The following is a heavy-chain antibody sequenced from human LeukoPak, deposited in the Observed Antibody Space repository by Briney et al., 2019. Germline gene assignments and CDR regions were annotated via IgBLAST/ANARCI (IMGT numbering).Heavy chain of an antibody. Sequence: SQTLSLTCAVSGGSISSGGYSWGWIRQPPGKGLEWIGYIYHSGSTYYNPALKSRVTISVDRSKNQFSLKLSSVTAADTAVYYCARRSVAAAGTRGGAFDYWGQGTLVTVSS. J-gene: IGHJ4*02. D-gene: IGHD6-13*01. CDR2: IYHSGST. V-gene: IGHV4-30-2*01. CDR3: ARRSVAAAGTRGGAFDY. CDR1: GGSISSGGYS.